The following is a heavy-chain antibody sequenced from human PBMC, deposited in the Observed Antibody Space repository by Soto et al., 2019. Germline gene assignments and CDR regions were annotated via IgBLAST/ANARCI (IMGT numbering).Heavy chain of an antibody. V-gene: IGHV1-3*01. CDR2: INAGNGNT. D-gene: IGHD6-19*01. J-gene: IGHJ1*01. CDR3: ARDTRFSSGWEYFQH. Sequence: ASVKVSCKASGYTFTNYAMYWVRQAPGQRLEWMGWINAGNGNTIYSQKFQARVTMTTDTSTSTAYMELRSLRSDDTAVYYCARDTRFSSGWEYFQHWGQGTLVTVSS. CDR1: GYTFTNYA.